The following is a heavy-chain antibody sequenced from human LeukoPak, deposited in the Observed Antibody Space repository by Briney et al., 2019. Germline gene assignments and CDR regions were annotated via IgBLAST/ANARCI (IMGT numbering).Heavy chain of an antibody. CDR1: GFTFSSYS. V-gene: IGHV3-21*01. J-gene: IGHJ3*02. D-gene: IGHD2-21*01. CDR3: ARDKVWQADDAFDI. Sequence: SGGSLRLSCAASGFTFSSYSMNGVRQAPGKGLEWVSSISSSSSYIYYADSVKGRFTISRDNAKNSLYLQMNSLRAEDTAVYYCARDKVWQADDAFDIWGQGTMVTVSS. CDR2: ISSSSSYI.